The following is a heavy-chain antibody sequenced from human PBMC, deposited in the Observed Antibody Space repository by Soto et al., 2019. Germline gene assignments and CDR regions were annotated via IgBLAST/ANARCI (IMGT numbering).Heavy chain of an antibody. J-gene: IGHJ4*02. CDR2: IIPTFGSA. D-gene: IGHD1-1*01. V-gene: IGHV1-69*01. CDR3: ARGREMATSKFYFDY. Sequence: QVQLVQSGAEVKKPGSSVKVSYKASGGSFSTYAINWVRQAPGQGLEWMGGIIPTFGSANNAQEFQGRVTITADESTSTVFMELTSLRSDDTAVYHCARGREMATSKFYFDYWGQGTLVTVSS. CDR1: GGSFSTYA.